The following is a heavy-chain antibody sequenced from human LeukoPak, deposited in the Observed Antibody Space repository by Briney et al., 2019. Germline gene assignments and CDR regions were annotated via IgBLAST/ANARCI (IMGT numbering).Heavy chain of an antibody. CDR3: ARGAQYCSSTSYSSEWDFDY. CDR2: INHSGST. CDR1: GGSFSGYY. D-gene: IGHD2-2*01. V-gene: IGHV4-34*01. Sequence: PSETLSLTCAVYGGSFSGYYWSWIRQPPGKGLEWIGEINHSGSTNYNPSLKSRVTISVDTSKNQFSLKLSSVTAADTAVYYCARGAQYCSSTSYSSEWDFDYWGQGTLVTVSS. J-gene: IGHJ4*02.